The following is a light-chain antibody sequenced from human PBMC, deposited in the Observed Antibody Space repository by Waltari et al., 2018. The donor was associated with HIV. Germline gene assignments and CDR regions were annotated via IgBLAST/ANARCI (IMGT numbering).Light chain of an antibody. Sequence: QSALTQPASVSGSPGQSITISCTVTRHDIGTYNYVSWYQQHPGNVPKLLIYEVTKRPSGVSNRFSGSKSGNTASLTISGLQAEDEAAYYCCSYTSTTTSILFAGGTKLTVL. CDR2: EVT. CDR3: CSYTSTTTSIL. CDR1: RHDIGTYNY. V-gene: IGLV2-14*01. J-gene: IGLJ2*01.